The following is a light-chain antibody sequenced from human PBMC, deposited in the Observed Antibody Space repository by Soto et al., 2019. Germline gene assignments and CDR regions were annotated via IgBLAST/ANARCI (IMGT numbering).Light chain of an antibody. CDR3: QQYNNWPSFT. V-gene: IGKV3-15*01. CDR2: LPS. Sequence: EIVMTQSPAILSVSPGERAILASRASQSVGDNLAWYQQKPCHAPSLLIYLPSTRATSLPPRFSASSSGTEFTLTLLCLESEDFALYYSQQYNNWPSFTFGSGTK. J-gene: IGKJ3*01. CDR1: QSVGDN.